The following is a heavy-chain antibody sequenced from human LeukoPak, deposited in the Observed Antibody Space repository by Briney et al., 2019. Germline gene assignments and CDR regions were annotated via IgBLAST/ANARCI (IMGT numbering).Heavy chain of an antibody. J-gene: IGHJ6*02. V-gene: IGHV3-23*01. Sequence: GSLRLSCAASGFTFSSYAMSWVRQAPGKGLEWVSAISGSGGSTYYADSVKGRFTISRDNSKNTLYLQMNSLRAEDTAVYYCASGRVYDSSGYYYSYYYGMDVWGQGTTVTVFS. D-gene: IGHD3-22*01. CDR3: ASGRVYDSSGYYYSYYYGMDV. CDR1: GFTFSSYA. CDR2: ISGSGGST.